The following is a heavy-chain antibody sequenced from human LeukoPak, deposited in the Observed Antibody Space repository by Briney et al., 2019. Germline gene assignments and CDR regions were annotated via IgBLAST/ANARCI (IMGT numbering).Heavy chain of an antibody. D-gene: IGHD1-26*01. CDR2: ISGSGGGT. Sequence: PGGSLRLSCAASVFTFSSYAMIWVRQAPEKGLEWVSTISGSGGGTYYADSVKGRFTISRDDSKNTLYLQMNGLRAEDTAVYYCAEDLGSYRNNSFDYWGQGTLVTVSS. J-gene: IGHJ4*02. CDR3: AEDLGSYRNNSFDY. V-gene: IGHV3-23*01. CDR1: VFTFSSYA.